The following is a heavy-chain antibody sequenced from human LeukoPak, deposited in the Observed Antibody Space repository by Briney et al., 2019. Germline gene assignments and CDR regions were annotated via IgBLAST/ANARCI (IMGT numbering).Heavy chain of an antibody. CDR2: ISGSGGST. D-gene: IGHD6-13*01. J-gene: IGHJ4*02. CDR3: ARVSGYSGTWYVDY. Sequence: GGSLRLSCGASGFTFSSYAMSWVRQAPGKGLEWVSAISGSGGSTYYADFVKGRFTTSRDNSKNPLYLQMNGLRADDTAVYYCARVSGYSGTWYVDYWGRGTLVTVSS. V-gene: IGHV3-23*01. CDR1: GFTFSSYA.